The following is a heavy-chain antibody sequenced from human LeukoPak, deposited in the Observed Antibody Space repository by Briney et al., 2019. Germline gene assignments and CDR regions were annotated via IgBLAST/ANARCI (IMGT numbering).Heavy chain of an antibody. D-gene: IGHD3-3*01. CDR3: AKRSARDFWSGSVDFDY. CDR2: ISGSGGST. Sequence: PGGSLRLSCAASGFTFSSYAMSWVRQAPGKGLEWVSAISGSGGSTYYADSVKGRFTISRDNSKNTLYLQMNSLRAEDTAVYYCAKRSARDFWSGSVDFDYWGQGTLVTVSS. J-gene: IGHJ4*02. V-gene: IGHV3-23*01. CDR1: GFTFSSYA.